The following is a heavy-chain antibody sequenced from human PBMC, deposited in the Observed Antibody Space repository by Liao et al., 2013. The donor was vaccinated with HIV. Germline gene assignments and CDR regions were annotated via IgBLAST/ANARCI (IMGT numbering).Heavy chain of an antibody. CDR3: ARDITGYARLDV. CDR2: IYTSGST. V-gene: IGHV4-4*07. J-gene: IGHJ3*01. Sequence: QVQLQESGPGLVKASETLSLTCNVSGGSISSYYWSWIRQPAGKALEWIGRIYTSGSTNYNPSLRSRLAISTDTSKSQFSLRLISVTAADTAVYYCARDITGYARLDVWGQGTVVTVSS. CDR1: GGSISSYY. D-gene: IGHD2-2*01.